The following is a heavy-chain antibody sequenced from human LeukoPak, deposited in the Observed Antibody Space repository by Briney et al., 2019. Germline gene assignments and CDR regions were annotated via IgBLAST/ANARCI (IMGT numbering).Heavy chain of an antibody. V-gene: IGHV3-74*01. D-gene: IGHD3-9*01. J-gene: IGHJ4*02. CDR2: INSDGRST. CDR3: ARGADSGYSSDN. CDR1: GFTFSSYT. Sequence: GGSLRLSCAASGFTFSSYTMNWVRQAPGKGLVWVSRINSDGRSTNYADSVKGRFTISRDNAKNTLYLQMNSLRAEDAAVYYCARGADSGYSSDNWGQGTLVSVSS.